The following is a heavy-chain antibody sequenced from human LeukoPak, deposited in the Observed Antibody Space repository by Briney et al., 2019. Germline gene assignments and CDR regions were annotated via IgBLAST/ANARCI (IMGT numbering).Heavy chain of an antibody. CDR3: AKGCGGSCYSEFDY. CDR1: GFTFNNYG. CDR2: ISGSGGST. Sequence: GGSLRLSCAASGFTFNNYGMSWVRQAPGKGLECVSGISGSGGSTYYADSVKGRLTISRDNSKNTLYLQMNSLRAEDTAIYYCAKGCGGSCYSEFDYWGQGTLVTVSS. D-gene: IGHD2-15*01. V-gene: IGHV3-23*01. J-gene: IGHJ4*02.